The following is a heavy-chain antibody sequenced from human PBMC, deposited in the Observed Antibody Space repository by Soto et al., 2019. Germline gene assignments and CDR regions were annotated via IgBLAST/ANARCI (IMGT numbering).Heavy chain of an antibody. CDR1: GGSFSGYY. J-gene: IGHJ5*02. CDR2: IYYSGST. Sequence: SETLSLTCAVYGGSFSGYYWSWIRQPPGKGLEWIGYIYYSGSTNYNPSLKSRVTISVDTSKNQFSLKLSSVTAADTAVYYCARDPQGWFDTWGQGTLVTVSS. V-gene: IGHV4-59*01. CDR3: ARDPQGWFDT.